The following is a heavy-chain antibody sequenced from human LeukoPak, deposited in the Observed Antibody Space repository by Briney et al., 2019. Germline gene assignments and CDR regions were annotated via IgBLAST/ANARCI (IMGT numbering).Heavy chain of an antibody. CDR3: ASMAVYYYYMDV. CDR2: ISSSSSYI. D-gene: IGHD2/OR15-2a*01. J-gene: IGHJ6*03. CDR1: GFTFSTYN. Sequence: GGSLRLSCAASGFTFSTYNMNWVRHAPGKGLEWVSSISSSSSYIYYADSVKGRFTISRDNAKDSLYLQMNSLRAEDTAVYYCASMAVYYYYMDVWGKGTTVTVSS. V-gene: IGHV3-21*01.